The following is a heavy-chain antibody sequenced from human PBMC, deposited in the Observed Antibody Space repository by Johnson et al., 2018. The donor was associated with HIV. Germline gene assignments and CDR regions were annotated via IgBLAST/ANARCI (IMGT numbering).Heavy chain of an antibody. V-gene: IGHV3-30*02. CDR2: IRYDGSNK. Sequence: QVQLVESGGGVVQPGGSLRLSCAASGFTFSSYGMHWVRQAPGKGLEWVAFIRYDGSNKYYADSVKGRFTISRDNSKNTLYLQMNSLRAEDTAVYYCATLEYSSSPGGYGAFDIWGQGTMVTVSS. D-gene: IGHD6-6*01. CDR3: ATLEYSSSPGGYGAFDI. CDR1: GFTFSSYG. J-gene: IGHJ3*02.